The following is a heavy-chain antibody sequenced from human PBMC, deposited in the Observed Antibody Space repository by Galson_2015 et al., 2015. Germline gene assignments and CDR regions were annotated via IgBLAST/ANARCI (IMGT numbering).Heavy chain of an antibody. Sequence: SLRLSCAASGFTFSIYWMHWVRHAPGKGLVWVSRINSDGSITDYADSVKGRFTISRDNTKNTLYLQVNSLRAEDTAVYYCVRDADAAFDIWGQGTMVIVSS. CDR1: GFTFSIYW. V-gene: IGHV3-74*01. CDR2: INSDGSIT. CDR3: VRDADAAFDI. J-gene: IGHJ3*02.